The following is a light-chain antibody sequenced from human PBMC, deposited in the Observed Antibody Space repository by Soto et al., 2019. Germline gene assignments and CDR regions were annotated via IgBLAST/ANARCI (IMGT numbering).Light chain of an antibody. V-gene: IGLV2-8*01. CDR2: EVT. J-gene: IGLJ3*02. CDR1: SSDVGGYNY. CDR3: SSYAASNNFYFV. Sequence: QSALTQPPSASGSPGQSVTISCTGTSSDVGGYNYVSWYQQYPGRAPKLMIYEVTKRPSGVPDRFSGSKSGNTASLTVSGLQAEDGADYSCSSYAASNNFYFVFGGGTKLTVL.